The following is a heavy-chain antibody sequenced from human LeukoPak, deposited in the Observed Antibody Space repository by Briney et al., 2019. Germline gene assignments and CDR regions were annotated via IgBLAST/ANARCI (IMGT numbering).Heavy chain of an antibody. CDR3: ARLTGYYDFWSGYSRSDDYYYYMDV. CDR2: IYTSGST. Sequence: SETLSLTCTVSGGSISSYYWSWIRQPPGKGLEWIGYIYTSGSTNYNPSLKSRVTISVDTSKNQFSLKLSSVTAADTAVYYCARLTGYYDFWSGYSRSDDYYYYMDVWGKGTTVTVSS. V-gene: IGHV4-4*09. CDR1: GGSISSYY. D-gene: IGHD3-3*01. J-gene: IGHJ6*03.